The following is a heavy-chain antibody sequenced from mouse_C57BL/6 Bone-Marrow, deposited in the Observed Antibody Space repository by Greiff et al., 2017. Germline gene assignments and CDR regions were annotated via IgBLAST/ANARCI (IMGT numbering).Heavy chain of an antibody. V-gene: IGHV1-85*01. CDR2: IYPRDGST. CDR1: GYTFTSYD. J-gene: IGHJ3*01. Sequence: VQLQESGPELVKPGASVKLSCKASGYTFTSYDINWVKQRPGQGLEWIGWIYPRDGSTKYNEKFKGKATLTVDTSSSTAYMELHSLTSEDSAVYFCAREGSTTVVKPFAYWGQGTLVTVSA. CDR3: AREGSTTVVKPFAY. D-gene: IGHD1-1*01.